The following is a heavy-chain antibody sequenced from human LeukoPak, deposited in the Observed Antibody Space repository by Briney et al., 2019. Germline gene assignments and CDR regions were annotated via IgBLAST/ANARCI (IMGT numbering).Heavy chain of an antibody. CDR1: GFTFSSYS. CDR3: ARDRVDSSGYYYYYGMDV. V-gene: IGHV3-21*01. J-gene: IGHJ6*02. Sequence: PGGSLRLSCAASGFTFSSYSMNWVRQAPGKGLEWVSSISSSSSYIYYADSVKGRFTISRDNAKNSLYLQMNSLRAEDTAVYYCARDRVDSSGYYYYYGMDVWGQGTTVTVSS. D-gene: IGHD3-22*01. CDR2: ISSSSSYI.